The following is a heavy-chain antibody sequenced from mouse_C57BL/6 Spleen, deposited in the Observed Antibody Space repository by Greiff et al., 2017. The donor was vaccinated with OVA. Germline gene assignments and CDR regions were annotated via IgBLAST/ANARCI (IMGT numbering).Heavy chain of an antibody. Sequence: QVQLQQPGAELVKPGASVKLSCKASGYTFTGYGMHWVRQRPGQGLEWIGTIVPFGDYINYNQKFKGKTTLTVDKSSSTAYMHLSSLTSEDSAVYYCSWGYDEIAYWGQGTLVTVSA. V-gene: IGHV1-69*02. CDR2: IVPFGDYI. CDR3: SWGYDEIAY. J-gene: IGHJ3*01. D-gene: IGHD2-2*01. CDR1: GYTFTGYG.